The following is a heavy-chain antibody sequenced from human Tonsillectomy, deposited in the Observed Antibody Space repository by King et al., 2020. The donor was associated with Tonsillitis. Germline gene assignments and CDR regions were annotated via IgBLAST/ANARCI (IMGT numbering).Heavy chain of an antibody. J-gene: IGHJ5*02. V-gene: IGHV1-18*01. CDR3: ARELYYYGSGGFDP. Sequence: QLVQSGAEVKKPGASVKVSCKASGYTFTSYGISWVRQAPGQGLEWMGWISAYTGNTKYVQKLQGRVTMTTDTSTSTAYMELRSLRSDDTAVYYCARELYYYGSGGFDPWGQGTLVTVSS. CDR2: ISAYTGNT. D-gene: IGHD3-10*01. CDR1: GYTFTSYG.